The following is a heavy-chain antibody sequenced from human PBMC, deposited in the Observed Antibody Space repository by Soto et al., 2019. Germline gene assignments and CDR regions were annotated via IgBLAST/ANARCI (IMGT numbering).Heavy chain of an antibody. CDR3: ARDPGYSYDYY. CDR2: INAGNGNT. Sequence: QVQLVQSGAEVKKPGASVKVSCKASGYTFTSYAMHWVRQAPGQRLEWMGWINAGNGNTKYSQKFQGRVTITRDTSASTAYMELSSLISEDTAVYYCARDPGYSYDYYWGQGTLVTVSS. CDR1: GYTFTSYA. D-gene: IGHD5-18*01. V-gene: IGHV1-3*01. J-gene: IGHJ4*02.